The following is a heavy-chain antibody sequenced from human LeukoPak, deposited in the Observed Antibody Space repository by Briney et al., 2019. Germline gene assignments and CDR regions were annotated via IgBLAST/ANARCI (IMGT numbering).Heavy chain of an antibody. J-gene: IGHJ4*02. CDR1: GFTYSSYA. CDR3: ANLKGIQLMERFDY. Sequence: GGPLSLPCAASGFTYSSYAMSWPRQAPGKGLEWVTAFSGSGGSTYYADSVRGRFPISRDNSKNTVYLQMNSLRAEDTAVYYCANLKGIQLMERFDYWGQGTLVTVSS. V-gene: IGHV3-23*01. D-gene: IGHD5-18*01. CDR2: FSGSGGST.